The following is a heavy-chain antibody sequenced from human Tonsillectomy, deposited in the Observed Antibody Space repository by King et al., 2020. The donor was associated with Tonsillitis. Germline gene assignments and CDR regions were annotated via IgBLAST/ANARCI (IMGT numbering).Heavy chain of an antibody. CDR1: GGSISSSSYY. J-gene: IGHJ4*02. V-gene: IGHV4-39*07. CDR3: ASSTTEYYYDSSCYWGKFDY. D-gene: IGHD3-22*01. CDR2: IYYSGST. Sequence: LQLQESGPGLVKPSETLSLTCTVSGGSISSSSYYWGWIRQPPGKGLEWIGSIYYSGSTYYNPSLKSRVTISVDTSKNQFSLKLSSVTAADTAVYYCASSTTEYYYDSSCYWGKFDYWGQGTLVTVSS.